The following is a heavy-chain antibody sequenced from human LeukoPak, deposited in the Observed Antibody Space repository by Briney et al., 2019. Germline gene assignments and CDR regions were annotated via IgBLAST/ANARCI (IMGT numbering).Heavy chain of an antibody. J-gene: IGHJ3*02. D-gene: IGHD6-19*01. CDR2: VYTRGNT. CDR1: GGSITSGSFY. CDR3: RKVAGAGNDAFDI. V-gene: IGHV4-61*02. Sequence: PSETLSLTCTVSGGSITSGSFYWSWIRQPAGKGLEWIGRVYTRGNTNYHPSLKSRLSISLDTSKNQFSLKLSSVTAADTAVYYCRKVAGAGNDAFDIWGQGTMVTVSS.